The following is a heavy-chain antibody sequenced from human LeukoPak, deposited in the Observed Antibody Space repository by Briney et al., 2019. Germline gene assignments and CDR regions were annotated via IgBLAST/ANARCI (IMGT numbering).Heavy chain of an antibody. CDR1: GFTFTTYS. Sequence: PGGSLRLSCAGSGFTFTTYSMNWVRQAPGKGLEWVSYIRSSSTINYADSVKGRFTISRDNAKNSLYLQMNGLRAEDTAVYYCARERYGDYVYDYWGQGPLVTVSS. J-gene: IGHJ4*02. V-gene: IGHV3-48*01. CDR2: IRSSSTI. D-gene: IGHD4-17*01. CDR3: ARERYGDYVYDY.